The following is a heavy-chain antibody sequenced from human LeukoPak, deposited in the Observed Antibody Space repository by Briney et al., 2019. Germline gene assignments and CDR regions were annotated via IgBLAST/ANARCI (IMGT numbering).Heavy chain of an antibody. V-gene: IGHV4-59*01. Sequence: SETLSLTCTVSGGSISSYYWSWIRQPPGKGLEWIGYIYYSGSTNYNPSLKSRVTISVDTSKNQFSLKLSSVTAADTAVYYCARDRYYYDSSGYPEGGYFDYWGQGTLVTVSS. D-gene: IGHD3-22*01. J-gene: IGHJ4*02. CDR3: ARDRYYYDSSGYPEGGYFDY. CDR2: IYYSGST. CDR1: GGSISSYY.